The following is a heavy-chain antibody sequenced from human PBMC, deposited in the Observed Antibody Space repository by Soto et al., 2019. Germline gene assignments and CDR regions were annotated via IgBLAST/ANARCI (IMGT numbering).Heavy chain of an antibody. CDR3: ARCGGQQLKCDY. D-gene: IGHD6-13*01. J-gene: IGHJ4*02. CDR2: IYYSGST. V-gene: IGHV4-39*01. Sequence: SETLSLTCTVSGGSISSSSYYWGWIRQPPGKGLEWLGSIYYSGSTYYNPSLTSRVTISVDTSQNQFSLKLSSVHAADTAVYYCARCGGQQLKCDYLGQGTLVIVSS. CDR1: GGSISSSSYY.